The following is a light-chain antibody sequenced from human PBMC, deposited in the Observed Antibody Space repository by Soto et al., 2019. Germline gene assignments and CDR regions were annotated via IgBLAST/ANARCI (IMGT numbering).Light chain of an antibody. CDR3: TSYTSDSTDV. J-gene: IGLJ1*01. CDR2: DVS. V-gene: IGLV2-14*01. Sequence: QSVLTQPASVSASPGQSITISCTGTSTDVGRYNYVSWYQQHPGKAPKLMVYDVSNRPSWVSNRFSGSKSGITASLTISGLQAEDEADYYCTSYTSDSTDVFGTGTKVTVL. CDR1: STDVGRYNY.